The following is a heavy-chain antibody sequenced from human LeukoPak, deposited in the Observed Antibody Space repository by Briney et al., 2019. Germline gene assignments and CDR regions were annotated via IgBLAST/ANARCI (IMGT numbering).Heavy chain of an antibody. Sequence: GGSLRLSCAASGFTFSDYYMSWIRQAPGKGLEWVSYISSSSSYTNYADSVKGRFTISRDNAKNSLYLQMSSLRAEDTAVYYCARESGAVVPAAMHYYYGMDVWGKGTTVTVSS. J-gene: IGHJ6*04. CDR3: ARESGAVVPAAMHYYYGMDV. V-gene: IGHV3-11*06. CDR2: ISSSSSYT. CDR1: GFTFSDYY. D-gene: IGHD2-2*01.